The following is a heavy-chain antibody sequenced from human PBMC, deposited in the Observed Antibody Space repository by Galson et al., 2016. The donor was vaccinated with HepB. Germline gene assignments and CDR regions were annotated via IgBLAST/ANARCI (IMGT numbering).Heavy chain of an antibody. CDR3: GTSSGMIVVEPFDY. Sequence: SLRLSCATSGFTFSSYAVSWVRQAPGKGLEWVSAISGSGGSTFYADSVKGRFTISRDNSKNTLYLQMNSPRAEDTAVYYCGTSSGMIVVEPFDYWGQGTLVTVSS. CDR2: ISGSGGST. CDR1: GFTFSSYA. J-gene: IGHJ4*02. V-gene: IGHV3-23*01. D-gene: IGHD3-22*01.